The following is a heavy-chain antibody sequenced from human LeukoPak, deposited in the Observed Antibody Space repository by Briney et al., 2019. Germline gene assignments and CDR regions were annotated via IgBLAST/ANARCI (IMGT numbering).Heavy chain of an antibody. CDR3: AKGSEQWELYDY. V-gene: IGHV3-23*01. CDR2: IVGNGVT. D-gene: IGHD1-26*01. J-gene: IGHJ4*02. Sequence: GGSLRLSCAASGFTFNIYTMSWARQAPGKGLEWVSAIVGNGVTFYTDSVKGRFTISRDNAKNTLYLQMNSLRADDTAIYYCAKGSEQWELYDYWGQGTLVTVSS. CDR1: GFTFNIYT.